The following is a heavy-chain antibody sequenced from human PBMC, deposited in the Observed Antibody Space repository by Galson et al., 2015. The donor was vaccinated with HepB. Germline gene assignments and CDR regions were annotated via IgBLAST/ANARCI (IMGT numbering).Heavy chain of an antibody. CDR2: ISSNGGST. V-gene: IGHV3-64*01. CDR1: GFTFSSYA. D-gene: IGHD3-10*01. CDR3: ARVDGSGSFGY. Sequence: SLRLSCAASGFTFSSYAMHWVRQAPGKGLEYVSAISSNGGSTYYANSVKGRFTISRDNSKNTLYLQMGSLRAEDMAVYYCARVDGSGSFGYWGQGTLVTVSS. J-gene: IGHJ4*02.